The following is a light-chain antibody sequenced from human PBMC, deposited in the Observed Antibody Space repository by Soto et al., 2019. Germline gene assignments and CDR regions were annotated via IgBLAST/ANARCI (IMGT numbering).Light chain of an antibody. CDR2: DVS. Sequence: QSVLTQPASVSGSPGQSIAISCTGTSSDVGGYNFVSWYQQHPHKASKLMISDVSNRPSGVSNRFSGSKSGNTASLTISGLQAEDEADYYCSSYTSSSTYVFGTGTKVIVL. CDR1: SSDVGGYNF. V-gene: IGLV2-14*01. CDR3: SSYTSSSTYV. J-gene: IGLJ1*01.